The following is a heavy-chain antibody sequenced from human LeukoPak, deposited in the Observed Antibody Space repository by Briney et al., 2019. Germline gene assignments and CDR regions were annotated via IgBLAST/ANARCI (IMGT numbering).Heavy chain of an antibody. Sequence: PSETLSLTCTVSGGSISSSSYYWGWIRQPPGKGLEWIGSIYYSGSTYYNPSLKRRVTISVDTSKNKFSLKLSSVTAADTAVYYCARAGGVGLYYYDSSGYTAGWFDPWGQGTLVTVSS. V-gene: IGHV4-39*07. J-gene: IGHJ5*02. CDR3: ARAGGVGLYYYDSSGYTAGWFDP. CDR2: IYYSGST. CDR1: GGSISSSSYY. D-gene: IGHD3-22*01.